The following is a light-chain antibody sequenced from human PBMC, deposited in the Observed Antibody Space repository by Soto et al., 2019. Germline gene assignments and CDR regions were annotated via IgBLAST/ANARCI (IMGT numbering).Light chain of an antibody. J-gene: IGKJ4*01. V-gene: IGKV3-11*01. CDR3: QNYNSAPLT. CDR1: ESIRTF. Sequence: EIVLTQSPATLSLSPGERAILSCRASESIRTFLAWYQQKPGQAPRLLIYGASSRATGIPARFSGSGSGADFALTISNLEPEDFAVYYCQNYNSAPLTFGGGTKVEIK. CDR2: GAS.